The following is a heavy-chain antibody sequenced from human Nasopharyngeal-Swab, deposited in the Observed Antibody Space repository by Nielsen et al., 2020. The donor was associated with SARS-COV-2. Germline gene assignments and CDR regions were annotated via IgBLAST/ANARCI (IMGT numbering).Heavy chain of an antibody. CDR2: ISGYNGNT. CDR3: ARAPSGSLQWFDP. Sequence: ASVKVSCKVSGYTLTNYGVTWVRQAPGQGLEWMGWISGYNGNTKFAQKLQGRATMTTDTATSTAYMELRSLRSDDTAVYYCARAPSGSLQWFDPWGQGTLVTVSS. CDR1: GYTLTNYG. J-gene: IGHJ5*01. D-gene: IGHD1-26*01. V-gene: IGHV1-18*01.